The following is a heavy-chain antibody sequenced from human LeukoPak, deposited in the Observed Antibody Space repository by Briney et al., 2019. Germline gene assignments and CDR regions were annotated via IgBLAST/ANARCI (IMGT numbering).Heavy chain of an antibody. J-gene: IGHJ3*02. V-gene: IGHV4-39*07. CDR2: IYYSGST. CDR1: GGSISSSSYY. D-gene: IGHD3-22*01. Sequence: SETLSLTCTVSGGSISSSSYYWGWPRQPPGKGLEWIGSIYYSGSTNYNPSLKSRVTISVDTSKNQFSLKLSSVTAADTAVYYCARGGYYYGSRGAFDIWGQGTMVTVSS. CDR3: ARGGYYYGSRGAFDI.